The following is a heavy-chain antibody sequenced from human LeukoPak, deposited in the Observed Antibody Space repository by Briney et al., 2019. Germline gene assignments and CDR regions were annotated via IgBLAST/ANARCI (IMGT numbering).Heavy chain of an antibody. CDR1: GGTFSSYA. V-gene: IGHV1-69*05. CDR3: ARERGEAGDYYFDY. CDR2: IIPIFGTA. Sequence: ASVKVSCKASGGTFSSYAISWVRQAPGQGLEWMGGIIPIFGTANYAQKFQGRVTITTDESTSTAYMELSSLRSEDTAVYYCARERGEAGDYYFDYWGQGTLVTVSS. D-gene: IGHD3-10*01. J-gene: IGHJ4*02.